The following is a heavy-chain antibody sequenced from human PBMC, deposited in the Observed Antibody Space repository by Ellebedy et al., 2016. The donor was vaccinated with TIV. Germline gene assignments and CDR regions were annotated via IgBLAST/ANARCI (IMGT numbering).Heavy chain of an antibody. CDR1: GFSFRTHS. CDR2: ITSDEKKI. D-gene: IGHD4-23*01. Sequence: PGGSLRLSCAASGFSFRTHSMNWVRQPPGKGLEWVSYITSDEKKIAYADSVKGRFTISRDNARDSVYLQMNSLRAEDTAVYYCATTVEYNVYYWGQGARVTVSS. J-gene: IGHJ4*02. CDR3: ATTVEYNVYY. V-gene: IGHV3-21*06.